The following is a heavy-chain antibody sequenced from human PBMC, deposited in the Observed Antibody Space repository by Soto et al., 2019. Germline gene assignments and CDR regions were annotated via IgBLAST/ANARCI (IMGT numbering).Heavy chain of an antibody. CDR1: GYTFTSYA. J-gene: IGHJ3*02. CDR3: ARDRDSGSYSDAFDI. D-gene: IGHD1-26*01. Sequence: ASVKVSCKASGYTFTSYAMHWVRQAPGQRLEWMGWINAGNGNTKYSQKFQGRVTITRDTSASTAYMELSSLRSEDMAVYYCARDRDSGSYSDAFDIWGQGTMVTVSS. CDR2: INAGNGNT. V-gene: IGHV1-3*01.